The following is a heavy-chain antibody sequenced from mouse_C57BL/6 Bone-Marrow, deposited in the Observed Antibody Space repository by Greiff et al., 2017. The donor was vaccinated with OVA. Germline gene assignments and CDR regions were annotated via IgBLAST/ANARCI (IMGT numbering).Heavy chain of an antibody. Sequence: VQLQQSGAELVKPGASVKLSCKASGYTFTSYWMQWVNQRPGQGLEWIGEIDPSDSYTNYNQKFKGKATLTVDTSSSTAYMQLSSLTSEDSAVYYCYYGSSYYWGQGTTLTVSS. CDR3: YYGSSYY. CDR2: IDPSDSYT. CDR1: GYTFTSYW. J-gene: IGHJ2*01. V-gene: IGHV1-50*01. D-gene: IGHD1-1*01.